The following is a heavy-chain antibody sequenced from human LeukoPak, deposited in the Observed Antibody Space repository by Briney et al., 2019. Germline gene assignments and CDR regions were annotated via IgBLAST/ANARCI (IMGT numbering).Heavy chain of an antibody. CDR1: GFTFSNFA. CDR2: ISGSGGSR. D-gene: IGHD3-16*01. Sequence: GGSLRLSCAASGFTFSNFAMTWVRQAPGKGLEWVSSISGSGGSRYYVDSVKGRFTISRDKSKNTLYLQMNNLRAEGTAVYYCAKGVDASGIYYYFYMDVWGKGTTVSVSS. V-gene: IGHV3-23*01. CDR3: AKGVDASGIYYYFYMDV. J-gene: IGHJ6*03.